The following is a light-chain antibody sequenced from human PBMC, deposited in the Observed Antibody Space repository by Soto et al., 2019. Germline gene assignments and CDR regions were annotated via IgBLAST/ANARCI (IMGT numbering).Light chain of an antibody. CDR1: SSDVGGYNY. Sequence: QYALTQPASVSGSPGQSITISCTGTSSDVGGYNYVSWYQQHPGKAPKLMIYEVSNRPSGVSNRFSGSKSGNTASLTISGLQAEDEADYSCSAYTSSSTLVFGTGTKLTVL. J-gene: IGLJ1*01. V-gene: IGLV2-14*01. CDR3: SAYTSSSTLV. CDR2: EVS.